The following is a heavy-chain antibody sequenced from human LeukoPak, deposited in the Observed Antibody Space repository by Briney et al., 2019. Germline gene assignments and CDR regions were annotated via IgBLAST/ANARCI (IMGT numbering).Heavy chain of an antibody. CDR3: ARAASGTRTSHFAY. CDR2: ISSSGSTI. Sequence: PGGSLRLSCAASGFTFSSYEMNWVRQAPGKGLEWVSYISSSGSTIYYADSVKGRFTISRDNAKNSLYLQMNSLRAEDTAVYYFARAASGTRTSHFAYWGQRILVTAFS. J-gene: IGHJ4*02. V-gene: IGHV3-48*03. CDR1: GFTFSSYE. D-gene: IGHD1-7*01.